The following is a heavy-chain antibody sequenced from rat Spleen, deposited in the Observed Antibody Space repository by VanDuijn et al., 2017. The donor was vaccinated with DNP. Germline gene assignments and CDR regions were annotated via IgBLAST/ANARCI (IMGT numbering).Heavy chain of an antibody. V-gene: IGHV5-25*01. CDR3: SIDSYNSPFAY. D-gene: IGHD1-5*01. Sequence: EVQLVESGGGLVQPGRSLKLSCAASGFTFDHYYMAWVRQAPMKGLEWVATISTGGGNTYYRDSVKGRFTISRDNADSILYLQMDSLRSEDSATYYCSIDSYNSPFAYWGQGTLVTVSS. CDR2: ISTGGGNT. CDR1: GFTFDHYY. J-gene: IGHJ3*01.